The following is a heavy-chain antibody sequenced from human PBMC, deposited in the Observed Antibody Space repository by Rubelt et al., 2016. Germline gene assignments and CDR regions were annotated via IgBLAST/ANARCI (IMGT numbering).Heavy chain of an antibody. CDR3: ATSGGNGGDFDY. J-gene: IGHJ4*02. Sequence: QLQLQESGPGLAKPSETLSLTCTVSGGSISSSSYYWGWIRQPPGKGLEWIGSIYYSGSTYYNPSLKSRVTISVDTSKNQFFLKLSSVTAADTAVYYCATSGGNGGDFDYWGQGTLVTVSS. CDR1: GGSISSSSYY. D-gene: IGHD4-23*01. V-gene: IGHV4-39*07. CDR2: IYYSGST.